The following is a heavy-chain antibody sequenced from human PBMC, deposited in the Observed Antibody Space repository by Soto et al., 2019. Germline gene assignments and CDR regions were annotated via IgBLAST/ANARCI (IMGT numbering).Heavy chain of an antibody. Sequence: VQLVESGGGVVQPGRSLRLSCAASGFTFSDYAMHWVRQAPGKGLEWVAVVSHDGRNTHYADSVKGRFTISRVNSKNTVSLKMTTLPAEDTAVYYWAKGGRQWLVTSDFNYWGQGALVTVSS. V-gene: IGHV3-30*18. CDR1: GFTFSDYA. CDR2: VSHDGRNT. D-gene: IGHD6-19*01. CDR3: AKGGRQWLVTSDFNY. J-gene: IGHJ4*02.